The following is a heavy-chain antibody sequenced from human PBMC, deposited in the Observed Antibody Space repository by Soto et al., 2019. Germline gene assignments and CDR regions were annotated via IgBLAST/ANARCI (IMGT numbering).Heavy chain of an antibody. J-gene: IGHJ5*02. CDR2: VIPIFGTA. V-gene: IGHV1-69*01. Sequence: QVQLVQSGAEVKKPGSSVKVSCKASGGTFSSYAISWVRQAPGQGLEWMGGVIPIFGTANYAQKFQGRVTITADESTSTAYMELSSLRSEDAAVYYCARQEVLSYDSSVGRGRWFDPWGQGTLVTVSS. D-gene: IGHD3-10*01. CDR3: ARQEVLSYDSSVGRGRWFDP. CDR1: GGTFSSYA.